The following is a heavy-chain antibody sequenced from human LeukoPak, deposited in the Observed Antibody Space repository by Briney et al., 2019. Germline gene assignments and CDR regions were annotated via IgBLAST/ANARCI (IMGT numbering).Heavy chain of an antibody. V-gene: IGHV4-34*01. D-gene: IGHD5-12*01. CDR2: INHSGST. Sequence: SSETLSLTCAVYGGSFSGYYWSWIRQPPGKGLEWIGEINHSGSTNYNPSLKSRVTISVDTSKNQFSLKLSSVTAADTAVYYCARGILDTIARPFDPWGQGTLVTVSS. CDR1: GGSFSGYY. CDR3: ARGILDTIARPFDP. J-gene: IGHJ5*02.